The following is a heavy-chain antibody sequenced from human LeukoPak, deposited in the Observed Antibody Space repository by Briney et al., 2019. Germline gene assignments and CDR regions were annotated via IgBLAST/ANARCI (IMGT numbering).Heavy chain of an antibody. V-gene: IGHV4-34*01. Sequence: SETLSLTCAVYGGSFSGYYWSWIRQPPGKGLEWIGEINHSGSTNYNPSLKSRVTISVDTSKNQFSLKLSSVTAADTAVYYCAKIERYYYDSSVYSGAYYFDYGGQGTRVTVSS. CDR2: INHSGST. CDR3: AKIERYYYDSSVYSGAYYFDY. D-gene: IGHD3-22*01. CDR1: GGSFSGYY. J-gene: IGHJ4*02.